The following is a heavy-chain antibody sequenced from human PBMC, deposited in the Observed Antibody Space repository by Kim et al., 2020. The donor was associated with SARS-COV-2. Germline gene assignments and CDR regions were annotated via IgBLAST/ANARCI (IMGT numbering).Heavy chain of an antibody. CDR2: VSAYNGNT. D-gene: IGHD6-13*01. CDR1: GYSFTSYG. V-gene: IGHV1-18*01. J-gene: IGHJ6*02. Sequence: ASVKVSCKASGYSFTSYGISWVRQAPGQGLEWMGWVSAYNGNTSYAQNFQGRVTMTTDTSTTTAYMELTSLRFDDTAVYYCARDLAAAGRHYYYHVDVWG. CDR3: ARDLAAAGRHYYYHVDV.